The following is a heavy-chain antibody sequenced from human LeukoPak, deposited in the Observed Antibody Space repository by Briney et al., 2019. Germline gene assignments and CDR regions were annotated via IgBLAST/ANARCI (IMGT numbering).Heavy chain of an antibody. Sequence: SQTLSPTCAASGGSISSGGYSWSWIRQPPGKGLEWIGYIYHSGSTYYNPSLKSRVTISVDRSKNQFSLKLSSVTAADTAVYYCARGDTAMARSPFDYWGQGTLVTVSS. V-gene: IGHV4-30-2*01. CDR3: ARGDTAMARSPFDY. D-gene: IGHD5-18*01. CDR2: IYHSGST. J-gene: IGHJ4*02. CDR1: GGSISSGGYS.